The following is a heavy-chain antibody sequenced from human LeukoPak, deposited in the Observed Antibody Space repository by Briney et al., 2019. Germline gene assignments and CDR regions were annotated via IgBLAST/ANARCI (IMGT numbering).Heavy chain of an antibody. Sequence: ASVKVSCKASGYTFTSYAMHWVRQAPGQRLEWMGWINAGNGNTKYSQKFQGSVTITRDTSASTAYMELSSLRSEDTAVYYCARDGTEGGWFDPWGQGTLVTVSS. J-gene: IGHJ5*02. CDR1: GYTFTSYA. D-gene: IGHD1-1*01. CDR3: ARDGTEGGWFDP. CDR2: INAGNGNT. V-gene: IGHV1-3*01.